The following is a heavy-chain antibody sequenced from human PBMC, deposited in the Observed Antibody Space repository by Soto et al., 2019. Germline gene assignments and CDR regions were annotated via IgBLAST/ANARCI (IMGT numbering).Heavy chain of an antibody. CDR1: GDSISSDKW. D-gene: IGHD6-13*01. CDR3: VRGERQQQRDY. J-gene: IGHJ4*02. V-gene: IGHV4-4*02. Sequence: QVQLQESGPGLVKTSGTLSLTCAVSGDSISSDKWWSWVRQPPGKGLEWIGEVYHSGNTNYNPSLKSRVIISVDKSKNQFSLKLSSVTDADTAMYYCVRGERQQQRDYWGQGTLVTVSS. CDR2: VYHSGNT.